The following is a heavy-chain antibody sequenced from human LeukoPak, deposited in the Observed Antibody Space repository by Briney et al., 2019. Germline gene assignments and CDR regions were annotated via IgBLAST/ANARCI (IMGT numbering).Heavy chain of an antibody. Sequence: GASVKVSCKASGYTFTSYGISWVRLAPGQGREWMGWISAYNGNTNYAQKLQGRVTMTTDTSTSTAYMELRSLRSDDTAVYYCARGRLDSSSWYGADAFDIWGQGTTVTVSS. CDR3: ARGRLDSSSWYGADAFDI. CDR1: GYTFTSYG. V-gene: IGHV1-18*01. J-gene: IGHJ3*02. CDR2: ISAYNGNT. D-gene: IGHD6-13*01.